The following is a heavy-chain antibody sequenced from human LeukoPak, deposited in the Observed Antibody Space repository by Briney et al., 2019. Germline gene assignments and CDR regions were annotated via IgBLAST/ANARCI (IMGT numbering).Heavy chain of an antibody. CDR3: AREGGYGDPHDAFDI. D-gene: IGHD4-17*01. V-gene: IGHV1-2*02. J-gene: IGHJ3*02. Sequence: ASVKVSCKASGYTFIGYHMHWVRQAPGQGLEWMGWINPNSGGTNYAQKFQGRVTMTRDTSISTAYMELSRLRSDDTAVYYCAREGGYGDPHDAFDIWGQGTMVTVSS. CDR2: INPNSGGT. CDR1: GYTFIGYH.